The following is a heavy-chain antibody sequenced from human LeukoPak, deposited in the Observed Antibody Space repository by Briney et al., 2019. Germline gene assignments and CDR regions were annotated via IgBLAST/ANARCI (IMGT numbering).Heavy chain of an antibody. Sequence: GSSVKVSCKASGGTFCSYAISWVRQAPGQGLEWMGGIIPIFGTANYAQKFQGRVTITADESTSTAYMELSSLRSEDTAVYYCARSAIAVAGIIHGYYFDYWGQGTLVTVSS. CDR3: ARSAIAVAGIIHGYYFDY. D-gene: IGHD6-19*01. V-gene: IGHV1-69*01. J-gene: IGHJ4*02. CDR2: IIPIFGTA. CDR1: GGTFCSYA.